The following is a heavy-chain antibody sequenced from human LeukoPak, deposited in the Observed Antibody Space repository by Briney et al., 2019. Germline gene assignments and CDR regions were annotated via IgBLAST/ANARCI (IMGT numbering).Heavy chain of an antibody. D-gene: IGHD5-12*01. J-gene: IGHJ4*02. CDR1: GFTFSSYE. CDR3: AREGGGSGYDL. V-gene: IGHV3-48*03. Sequence: GRSLRLSCAASGFTFSSYEMNWVRQAPGKGLEWVSYISSSGSTIYYADSVKGRFTISRDNAKNSLYLQMNSLRAEDTAVYYCAREGGGSGYDLWGQGTLVTVSS. CDR2: ISSSGSTI.